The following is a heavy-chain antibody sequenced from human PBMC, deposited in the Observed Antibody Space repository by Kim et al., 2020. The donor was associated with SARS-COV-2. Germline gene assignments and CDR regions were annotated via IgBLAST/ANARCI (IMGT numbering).Heavy chain of an antibody. CDR3: AKANMVRGVNYYCGMDI. CDR2: ISWNSGSI. J-gene: IGHJ6*02. Sequence: GGSLRLSCAASGFTFDDYAMPWVRQAPGKGLEWVSGISWNSGSIGYADSVKGRFTISRDNAKNSLYLQMNSLRAEDTALYYCAKANMVRGVNYYCGMDIWGPEAPVTVS. CDR1: GFTFDDYA. V-gene: IGHV3-9*01. D-gene: IGHD3-10*01.